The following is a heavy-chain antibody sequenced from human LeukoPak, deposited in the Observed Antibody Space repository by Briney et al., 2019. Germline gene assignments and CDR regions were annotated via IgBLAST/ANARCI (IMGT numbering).Heavy chain of an antibody. CDR3: ARAGYYDSSGQYYFDY. D-gene: IGHD3-22*01. CDR2: IYPGDSDT. Sequence: PGESLKLSCKGSAYSFTSYWIGWVRQMPGKGLGWMGIIYPGDSDTTYSPSFQGQLTISADKSISTAYLQWSSLKASDTAMYYCARAGYYDSSGQYYFDYWGQGTLVTVSS. CDR1: AYSFTSYW. J-gene: IGHJ4*02. V-gene: IGHV5-51*03.